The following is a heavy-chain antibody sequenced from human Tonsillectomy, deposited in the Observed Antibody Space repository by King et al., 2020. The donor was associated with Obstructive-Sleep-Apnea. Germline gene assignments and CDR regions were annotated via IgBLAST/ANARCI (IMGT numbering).Heavy chain of an antibody. CDR2: ISAYNGNT. V-gene: IGHV1-18*04. CDR1: GYTFTSYG. J-gene: IGHJ4*02. D-gene: IGHD3-22*01. CDR3: ARARAYYDSSGYSGY. Sequence: VQLVESGAEVKKPGASVNVSCKASGYTFTSYGISWVRQAPGQGLEWMGWISAYNGNTHYAQKLQGRVTMTTDTSTRTAYMELRSLRSDDTAVYYCARARAYYDSSGYSGYWGQGTLVTVSS.